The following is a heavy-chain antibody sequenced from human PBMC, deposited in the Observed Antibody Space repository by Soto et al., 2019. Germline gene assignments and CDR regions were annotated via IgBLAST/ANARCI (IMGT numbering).Heavy chain of an antibody. CDR1: GGSISSGGYY. V-gene: IGHV4-30-4*08. D-gene: IGHD3-16*01. CDR2: IYYRGSP. CDR3: AREGAASYSYYYGTDV. Sequence: SETLSLTCTVSGGSISSGGYYWSWIRQHPGKGLEWIVYIYYRGSPFYNPSLESRVTISVDTSKNQFSLKLNSVTAADTAVYYCAREGAASYSYYYGTDVWGQGTTVTVSS. J-gene: IGHJ6*02.